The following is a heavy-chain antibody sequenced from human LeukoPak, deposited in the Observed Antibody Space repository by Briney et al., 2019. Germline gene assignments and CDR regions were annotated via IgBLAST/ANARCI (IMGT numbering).Heavy chain of an antibody. D-gene: IGHD2-8*02. CDR1: GYAFTGYY. Sequence: ASVKVSCKASGYAFTGYYMHWVRQAPGQGLEWMGWINPNSGGTNYAQKFQGRVTMTRDTSISTAYMELSRLRSDDTAVYYCARDRTPYWRKIYRPLDYWGQGTLVTVSS. V-gene: IGHV1-2*02. J-gene: IGHJ4*02. CDR3: ARDRTPYWRKIYRPLDY. CDR2: INPNSGGT.